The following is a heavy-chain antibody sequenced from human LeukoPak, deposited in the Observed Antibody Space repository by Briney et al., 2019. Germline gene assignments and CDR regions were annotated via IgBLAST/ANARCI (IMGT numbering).Heavy chain of an antibody. CDR3: ARVTGIAAGELDY. Sequence: QPGGSLRLSCAASGFTFSSYGMHWVRQAPGKGLEWVAVIWYDGSNKYYADSVKGRLTISRDNSKNTLYLQMNSLRAEDTAVYYCARVTGIAAGELDYWGQGTLVTVSS. CDR1: GFTFSSYG. J-gene: IGHJ4*02. V-gene: IGHV3-33*01. D-gene: IGHD6-13*01. CDR2: IWYDGSNK.